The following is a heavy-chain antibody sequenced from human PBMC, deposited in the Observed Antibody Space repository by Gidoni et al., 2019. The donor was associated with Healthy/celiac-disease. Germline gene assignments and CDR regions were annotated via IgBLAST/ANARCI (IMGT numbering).Heavy chain of an antibody. J-gene: IGHJ6*02. D-gene: IGHD4-4*01. CDR2: IVVGSGNT. V-gene: IGHV1-58*02. CDR3: AADPLQEVDYYYGMDV. Sequence: QMHLVQSGPAVKNPGTSVKVSCKASGFTFTSSAMQWLRQARGQRLEWIGWIVVGSGNTNYAQKFQERVTITRDMSTSTADMELSSLRSEDTAVYYCAADPLQEVDYYYGMDVWGQGTTVTVSS. CDR1: GFTFTSSA.